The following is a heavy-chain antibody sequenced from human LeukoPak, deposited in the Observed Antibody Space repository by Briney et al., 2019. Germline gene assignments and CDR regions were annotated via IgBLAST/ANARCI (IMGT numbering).Heavy chain of an antibody. Sequence: SETLSLTCTVSGGSINSFYWSWIREPPGKGLEWIGYISYSGITNYNPSLKSRATISLDTSKNQFFLKLSSVTAADTALYYCARGNANWGQGTLVTVSS. CDR1: GGSINSFY. V-gene: IGHV4-59*01. J-gene: IGHJ4*02. CDR2: ISYSGIT. CDR3: ARGNAN.